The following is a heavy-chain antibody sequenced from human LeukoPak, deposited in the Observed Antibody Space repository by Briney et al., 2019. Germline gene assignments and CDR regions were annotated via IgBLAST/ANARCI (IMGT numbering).Heavy chain of an antibody. J-gene: IGHJ4*02. CDR1: GYTFIAYY. V-gene: IGHV1-2*06. CDR3: ARVLFRGSSRFDY. D-gene: IGHD1-26*01. Sequence: ASVKVSCKASGYTFIAYYIHWVRQAPGQGLEWMGRINPNSGATNYAQNFLGRVTMARDTSISTAYMELNSLTSDDTAVYYCARVLFRGSSRFDYWGQGTLVIVSS. CDR2: INPNSGAT.